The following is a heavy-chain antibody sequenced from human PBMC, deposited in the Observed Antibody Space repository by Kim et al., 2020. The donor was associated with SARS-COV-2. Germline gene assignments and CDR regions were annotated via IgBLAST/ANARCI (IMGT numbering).Heavy chain of an antibody. V-gene: IGHV4-59*09. J-gene: IGHJ2*01. CDR3: ARGDSSGWQRGDWYFDL. Sequence: LKRRVTISVDTSKNQFSLKLGSVTAADTAVYYCARGDSSGWQRGDWYFDLWGRGTLVTVSS. D-gene: IGHD6-19*01.